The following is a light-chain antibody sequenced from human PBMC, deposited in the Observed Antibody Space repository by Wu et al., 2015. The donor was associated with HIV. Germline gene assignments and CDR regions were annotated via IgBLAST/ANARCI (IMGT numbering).Light chain of an antibody. V-gene: IGKV1-9*01. J-gene: IGKJ1*01. CDR2: AAS. Sequence: DIQMTQSPSTLSASVGDRVTITCRASQGIDFYLAWYQQKPGKAPQLLIYAASTLQSGIPSRFSGSGSGTEFTLTISSLQPEDFATYYCQQHKTYPRTFGQGTKVEIK. CDR3: QQHKTYPRT. CDR1: QGIDFY.